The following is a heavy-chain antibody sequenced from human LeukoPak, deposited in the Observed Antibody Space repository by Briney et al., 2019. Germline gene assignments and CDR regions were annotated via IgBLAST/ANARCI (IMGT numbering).Heavy chain of an antibody. D-gene: IGHD6-13*01. J-gene: IGHJ4*02. V-gene: IGHV3-23*01. CDR3: ASRPSNTWAGPLDF. Sequence: GGSLRLSCAASGFASGFTFSDYAVSWVRQAPGKGPEWVASVNGRGATTYYADSVRGRFTISRDNSKNTMYLQMNSLRAEDTAIYYCASRPSNTWAGPLDFWGQGTLVTVSS. CDR1: GFTFSDYA. CDR2: VNGRGATT.